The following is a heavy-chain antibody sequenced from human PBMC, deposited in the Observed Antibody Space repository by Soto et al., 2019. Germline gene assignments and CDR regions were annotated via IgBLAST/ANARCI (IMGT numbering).Heavy chain of an antibody. D-gene: IGHD1-1*01. CDR3: VRDKRTISGIFPGY. CDR1: GFDVTTNC. V-gene: IGHV3-53*01. CDR2: VCTGGAT. J-gene: IGHJ4*02. Sequence: GGSLRLSCVGSGFDVTTNCMRWVRQAPGKGLECVSIVCTGGATHYADSVKGRFTISRDSSKNTVHLQMNNARAEDTAVYYCVRDKRTISGIFPGYWGQGTQVTVSS.